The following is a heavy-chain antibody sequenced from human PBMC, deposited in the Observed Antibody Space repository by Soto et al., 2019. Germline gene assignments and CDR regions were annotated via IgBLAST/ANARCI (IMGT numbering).Heavy chain of an antibody. J-gene: IGHJ4*02. Sequence: QITLKESGPTLVRPTQTLTLTCTFSGFSLSTSGLGVGWIRQPPGKALEWLALIYWNDDKRYSPSLKARLTITKDTSKSQVGLTMTNMDPVDTATYYGAHRPSGWYLFDYWGQGTLVTVSS. V-gene: IGHV2-5*01. CDR1: GFSLSTSGLG. CDR3: AHRPSGWYLFDY. D-gene: IGHD6-19*01. CDR2: IYWNDDK.